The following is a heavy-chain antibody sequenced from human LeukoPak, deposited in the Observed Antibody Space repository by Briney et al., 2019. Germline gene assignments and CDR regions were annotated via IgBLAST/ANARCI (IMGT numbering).Heavy chain of an antibody. Sequence: GGSLRLSCAASGFTFNDYYMTWIRQAPGEGLEWVSYISSSGSTIYYADSVKGRFTISRDNAKNSLYLQMNNLRAEDTAVYYCAREVRPRITAAAHYYYYMDVWGKGTTVTVSS. D-gene: IGHD6-13*01. V-gene: IGHV3-11*04. CDR1: GFTFNDYY. CDR3: AREVRPRITAAAHYYYYMDV. J-gene: IGHJ6*03. CDR2: ISSSGSTI.